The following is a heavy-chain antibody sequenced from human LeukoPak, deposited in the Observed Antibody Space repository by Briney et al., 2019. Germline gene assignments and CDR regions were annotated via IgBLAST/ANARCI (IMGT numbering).Heavy chain of an antibody. Sequence: PRGCLRLSCAASGFTFSSYAMSWVRQAPGKGLEWVSTISGSGENTYYADSVKGRFTISRDNSQNTLYLQMNSLRAEDTAVYYCAKDRRSSSPRTFDYWGQGTLVTVSS. CDR3: AKDRRSSSPRTFDY. D-gene: IGHD6-6*01. CDR2: ISGSGENT. J-gene: IGHJ4*02. V-gene: IGHV3-23*01. CDR1: GFTFSSYA.